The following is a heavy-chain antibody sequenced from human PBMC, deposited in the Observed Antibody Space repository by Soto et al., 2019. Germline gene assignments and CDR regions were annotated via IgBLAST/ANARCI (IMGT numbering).Heavy chain of an antibody. D-gene: IGHD5-18*01. Sequence: ASVKVSCKASGYTFTSYGISWVRQAPGQGLEWMGWISAYNGNTNYAQTLQGRVTMTTDTSTSTAYMELRSLRSDDTAVYYCARKLTARVTNDYWGQGTLVTVSS. V-gene: IGHV1-18*04. J-gene: IGHJ4*02. CDR3: ARKLTARVTNDY. CDR2: ISAYNGNT. CDR1: GYTFTSYG.